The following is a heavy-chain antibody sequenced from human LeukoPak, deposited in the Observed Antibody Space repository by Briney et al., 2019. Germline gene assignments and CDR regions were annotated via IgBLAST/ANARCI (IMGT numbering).Heavy chain of an antibody. Sequence: PGGSLRLSCAASGFTFGSYCMSWVRRAPGKGLEWVSVISGSGDRTYYADSVKGRFTISRDNSKNSLYLQMNSLRTEDTALYYCAKDISTPALHQYYYEYYFDYWGQGTLVTVSS. CDR2: ISGSGDRT. V-gene: IGHV3-43*02. CDR1: GFTFGSYC. D-gene: IGHD3-22*01. J-gene: IGHJ4*02. CDR3: AKDISTPALHQYYYEYYFDY.